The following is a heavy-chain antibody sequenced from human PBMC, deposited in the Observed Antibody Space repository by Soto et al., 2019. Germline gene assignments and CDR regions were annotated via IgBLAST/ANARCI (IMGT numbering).Heavy chain of an antibody. J-gene: IGHJ6*02. CDR1: GYTFTSYY. CDR2: FNPTGDTA. Sequence: GXSVKVSCPASGYTFTSYYIHWVRQAPAQGLEWMGIFNPTGDTASYSQKLQGRVTMTRDTSTGTAYMELGSLRSEDTAGYDCARVGRRVDTGVGYYYYHAMDVWGQGTTVTVSS. CDR3: ARVGRRVDTGVGYYYYHAMDV. D-gene: IGHD5-18*01. V-gene: IGHV1-46*01.